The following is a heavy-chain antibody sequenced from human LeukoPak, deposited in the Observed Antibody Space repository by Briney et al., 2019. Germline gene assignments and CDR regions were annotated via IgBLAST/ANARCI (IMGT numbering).Heavy chain of an antibody. CDR1: GYSFSSYW. CDR2: TDPSDSYT. D-gene: IGHD3-10*01. Sequence: GESLKISCKGSGYSFSSYWINWVRQMPGKGLEWMGRTDPSDSYTNYNPSFQGHVTISADKSISTAYLQWSSPKASDTAIYYCARHTISDYWGQGTQVTVSS. J-gene: IGHJ4*02. V-gene: IGHV5-10-1*01. CDR3: ARHTISDY.